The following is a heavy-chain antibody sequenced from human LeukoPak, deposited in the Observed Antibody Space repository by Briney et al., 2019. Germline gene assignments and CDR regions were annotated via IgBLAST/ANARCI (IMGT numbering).Heavy chain of an antibody. CDR3: ARVRYGPGSPFDAFDI. V-gene: IGHV4-39*07. Sequence: PSETLSLTCTVSGASISSSTYYWGWIRQPPGKGLEWIGSNTYYNPSLKSRVTISVDTSKNQFSLKLSSVTAADTAVYYCARVRYGPGSPFDAFDIWGQGTMVTVSS. CDR1: GASISSSTYY. J-gene: IGHJ3*02. D-gene: IGHD4-17*01. CDR2: NT.